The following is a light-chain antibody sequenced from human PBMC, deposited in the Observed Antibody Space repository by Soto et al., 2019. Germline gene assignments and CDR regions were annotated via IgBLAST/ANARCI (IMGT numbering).Light chain of an antibody. CDR3: QQYGRSPFT. J-gene: IGKJ3*01. CDR1: QSIYLNA. Sequence: EVVLTQSPDTLSLSPGETATLSCRASQSIYLNALAWYQQKPGQTPRLLIYGASTRATDIPDRFSGSGSRTDFALTISRLEPEDFAMYYCQQYGRSPFTFGPGTRVDLK. V-gene: IGKV3-20*01. CDR2: GAS.